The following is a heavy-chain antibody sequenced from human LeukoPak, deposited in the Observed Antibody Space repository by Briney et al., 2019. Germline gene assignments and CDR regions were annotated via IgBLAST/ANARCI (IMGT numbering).Heavy chain of an antibody. Sequence: GASLRLSCAASGFTFSIYAMSWVRQAPGKGLEWVSAITGSGGNTYYADSVKGRFTISRDNSKNTVFLQMNSLRAEDTAVYYCAKWGDYDVLTGYYVSDYWGQGTLVTVSS. CDR1: GFTFSIYA. CDR2: ITGSGGNT. J-gene: IGHJ4*02. V-gene: IGHV3-23*01. D-gene: IGHD3-9*01. CDR3: AKWGDYDVLTGYYVSDY.